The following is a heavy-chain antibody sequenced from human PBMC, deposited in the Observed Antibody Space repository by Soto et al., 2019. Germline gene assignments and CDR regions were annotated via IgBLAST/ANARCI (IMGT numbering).Heavy chain of an antibody. J-gene: IGHJ6*02. V-gene: IGHV3-11*01. CDR3: ARDRYYYGMDV. Sequence: QMQLVESGGGLVTPGGSLRLSCAASGFSFSDYYISWIRQAPGKGLEWISYISGDGTTVHYIDSVKGRFTISRDNAKKSLYLQINSLRDEDSAVYYCARDRYYYGMDVWGQGTTVTVSS. D-gene: IGHD3-16*02. CDR1: GFSFSDYY. CDR2: ISGDGTTV.